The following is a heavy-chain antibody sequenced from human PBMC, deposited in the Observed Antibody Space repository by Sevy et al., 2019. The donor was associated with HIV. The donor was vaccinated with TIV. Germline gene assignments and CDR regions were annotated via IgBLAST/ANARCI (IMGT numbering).Heavy chain of an antibody. CDR2: ISHDGNNK. CDR3: ASHYYDYTGYYYPLHY. CDR1: GFTFSRYA. J-gene: IGHJ4*02. D-gene: IGHD3-22*01. V-gene: IGHV3-30*01. Sequence: GGSLRLSCTASGFTFSRYAMYWVRQAPGKALEWVAVISHDGNNKDYADSVKGRFTISRDNSKNTLYMQMTSLRAEDTAFYYCASHYYDYTGYYYPLHYWGQGTLVTVSS.